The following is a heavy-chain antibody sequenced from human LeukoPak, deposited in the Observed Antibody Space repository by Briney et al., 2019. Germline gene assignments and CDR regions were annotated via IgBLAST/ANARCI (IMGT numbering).Heavy chain of an antibody. V-gene: IGHV4-61*01. Sequence: SETLSLTCTVSGDSITSTPYYWSWIRQPPGKGLEWIGYIYYSGSTNYYPSLKSRVTVSVDTSKNQFSLKLSSVTAADTAVYYCARGAHYYGSGSYKFYYYYMDVWGKGTTVTVSS. D-gene: IGHD3-10*01. CDR1: GDSITSTPYY. CDR3: ARGAHYYGSGSYKFYYYYMDV. J-gene: IGHJ6*03. CDR2: IYYSGST.